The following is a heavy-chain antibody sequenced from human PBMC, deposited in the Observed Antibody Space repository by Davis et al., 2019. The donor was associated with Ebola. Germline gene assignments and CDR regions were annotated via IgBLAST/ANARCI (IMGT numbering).Heavy chain of an antibody. CDR1: GFTFSSYS. J-gene: IGHJ4*02. Sequence: GESLKISCAASGFTFSSYSMNWVRQAPGKGLEWVAFIRDDGVKKDYADSVKGRITISRDNSNNTLYLQMNSLRPEDTALYYCAKMYGDFAHWGQGTLVTVSS. CDR2: IRDDGVKK. CDR3: AKMYGDFAH. V-gene: IGHV3-30*02. D-gene: IGHD4-17*01.